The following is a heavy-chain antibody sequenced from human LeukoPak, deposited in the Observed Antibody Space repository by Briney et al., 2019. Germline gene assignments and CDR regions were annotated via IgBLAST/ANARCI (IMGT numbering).Heavy chain of an antibody. CDR1: GYTFTSYD. CDR2: MNPNSGNT. D-gene: IGHD3-16*02. CDR3: ARLGYYDYIWGSYRYTELDY. Sequence: ASVKVSCKASGYTFTSYDINWVRQATGHGLEWMGWMNPNSGNTGYAQKFQGRVTMTRNTSISTAYMELSRLRSEDTAVYYCARLGYYDYIWGSYRYTELDYWGQGTLVTVSS. V-gene: IGHV1-8*01. J-gene: IGHJ4*02.